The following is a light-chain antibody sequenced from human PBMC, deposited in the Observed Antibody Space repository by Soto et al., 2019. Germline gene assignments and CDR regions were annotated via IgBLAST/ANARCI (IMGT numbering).Light chain of an antibody. V-gene: IGLV1-40*01. J-gene: IGLJ2*01. Sequence: QSVLTQPPSVSGAPGQRVTISCTGSSSNIGAGYDVHWYQQLPGTAPKLLIYGNSNRPSGVPDRFSGSKSGTSASLAITGLQAEDEADHYCQSYDSSLHVVFGGGTKLTVL. CDR1: SSNIGAGYD. CDR3: QSYDSSLHVV. CDR2: GNS.